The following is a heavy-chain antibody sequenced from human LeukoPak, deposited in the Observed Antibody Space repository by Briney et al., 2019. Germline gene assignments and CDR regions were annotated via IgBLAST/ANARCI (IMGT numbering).Heavy chain of an antibody. J-gene: IGHJ4*02. CDR3: AKVIREVDMSYDY. V-gene: IGHV3-48*03. Sequence: PGGSLRLSCAASGFTFSSYEMNWVRQAPGKGLEWVSYISGSSRTMSYADSVKGRFAISRDNAKNSLYLQMNSLRAEDTAVYYCAKVIREVDMSYDYWGQGALVTVSS. CDR1: GFTFSSYE. CDR2: ISGSSRTM. D-gene: IGHD5-24*01.